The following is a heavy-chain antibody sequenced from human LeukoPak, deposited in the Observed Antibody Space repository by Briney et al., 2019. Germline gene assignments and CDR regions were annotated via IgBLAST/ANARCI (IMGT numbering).Heavy chain of an antibody. Sequence: PSETLSLTCGVYGGSFSDYNWSWLRQSPEKGLEWIGEINDSGTTHYNPSLQSRVTISVDTANHQFSLRLNSLTAADTAVYFCARGLDLEGLDSRGPGTLVTVSS. CDR2: INDSGTT. CDR1: GGSFSDYN. V-gene: IGHV4-34*01. J-gene: IGHJ4*02. CDR3: ARGLDLEGLDS. D-gene: IGHD1-1*01.